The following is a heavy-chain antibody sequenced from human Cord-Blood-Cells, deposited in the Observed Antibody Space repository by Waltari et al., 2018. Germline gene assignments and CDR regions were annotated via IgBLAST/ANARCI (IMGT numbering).Heavy chain of an antibody. CDR1: GGSFSGYY. J-gene: IGHJ4*02. CDR3: ARGSIVGAINFDY. D-gene: IGHD1-26*01. V-gene: IGHV4-34*01. Sequence: QVQLQQWGAGLLKPPETLSPTCAVYGGSFSGYYWTWLRQPPGKGREWIGEINHSGSTNYNPSLKSRVTISVDTSKNQFSLKLSSVTAADTAVYYCARGSIVGAINFDYWGQGTLVTVSS. CDR2: INHSGST.